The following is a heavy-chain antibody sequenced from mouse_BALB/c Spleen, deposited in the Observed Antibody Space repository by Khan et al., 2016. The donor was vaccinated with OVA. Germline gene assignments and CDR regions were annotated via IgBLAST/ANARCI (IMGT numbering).Heavy chain of an antibody. V-gene: IGHV1-4*01. CDR2: INPSSGYT. CDR1: GYTFTSYT. J-gene: IGHJ2*01. CDR3: ARTHER. Sequence: QVQLQQSGAELAKPGASVKMSCKASGYTFTSYTMHWVKQRPGQGLEWMGYINPSSGYTKYTQKFKDKTTFTADKYSSTAYMQLSSLTSEDSAVYDCARTHERWGQGTTLTVSS.